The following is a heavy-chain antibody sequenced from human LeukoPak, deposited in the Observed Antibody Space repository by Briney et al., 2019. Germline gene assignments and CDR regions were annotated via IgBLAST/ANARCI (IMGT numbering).Heavy chain of an antibody. CDR1: GGSISSGGYY. J-gene: IGHJ5*02. CDR3: ARTPYGSNPPNWFDP. CDR2: IYYSGST. Sequence: SETLSLTCTVSGGSISSGGYYWSWIRQQPGKGLEWIGYIYYSGSTYYNPSLKSRVTISVDTSKNQFSLKLSSVTAADTAVYYCARTPYGSNPPNWFDPWGQGTLVTVSS. V-gene: IGHV4-31*03. D-gene: IGHD2-15*01.